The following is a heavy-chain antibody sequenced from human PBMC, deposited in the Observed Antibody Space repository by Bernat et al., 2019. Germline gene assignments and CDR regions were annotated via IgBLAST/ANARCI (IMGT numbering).Heavy chain of an antibody. Sequence: QVQLQESGPGLVKPSGTLSLTCTVSGGSISSYYWNWIRQSPSRGLEWLGRTYYTSKWDNDYAVSVKSRITINPDRSKNQFSLQLNSVTTEDTAVYYCARGRRHYYGMDVWGQGTTVTVSS. CDR3: ARGRRHYYGMDV. CDR1: GGSISSYY. CDR2: TYYTSKWDN. J-gene: IGHJ6*02. V-gene: IGHV6-1*01.